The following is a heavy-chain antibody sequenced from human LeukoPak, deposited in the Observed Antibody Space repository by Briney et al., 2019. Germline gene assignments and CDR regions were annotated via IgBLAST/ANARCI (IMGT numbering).Heavy chain of an antibody. CDR2: IYYSGST. CDR1: GGSLSSSSYY. D-gene: IGHD1-7*01. V-gene: IGHV4-39*07. Sequence: SETLSLTCTVSGGSLSSSSYYWGWIRQPPGKGLEWIGSIYYSGSTYYNPSLKSRVTISVDTSKNQFSLKLSSVTAADTAVYYCARSRRSYNWNYEYFDYWGQGTLVTVSS. J-gene: IGHJ4*01. CDR3: ARSRRSYNWNYEYFDY.